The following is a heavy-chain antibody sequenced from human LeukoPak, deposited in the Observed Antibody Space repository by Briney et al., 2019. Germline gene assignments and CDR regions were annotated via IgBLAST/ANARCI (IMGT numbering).Heavy chain of an antibody. D-gene: IGHD3-10*01. Sequence: NAGGSLRLSCAASGFTFSSYSMNWVRQAPGKGLEWVSFISSSSTYIYYADSVKGRFTISRDDAKNSLYLQMSSLRADDTAVYYCARDRVVSGRFGEVASWGQGTLVTVSS. CDR2: ISSSSTYI. V-gene: IGHV3-21*01. CDR1: GFTFSSYS. CDR3: ARDRVVSGRFGEVAS. J-gene: IGHJ5*01.